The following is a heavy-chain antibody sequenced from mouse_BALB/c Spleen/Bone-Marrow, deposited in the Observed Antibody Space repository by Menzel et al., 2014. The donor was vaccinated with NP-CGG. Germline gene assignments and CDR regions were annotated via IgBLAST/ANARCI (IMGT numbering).Heavy chain of an antibody. J-gene: IGHJ4*01. Sequence: QVQLQQPGAELARPGASVKLSCKASGYTFTSYWMQWVKQRPGRGLEWIGAIYPGDGDTRYTQKFKGKATLTADKSSSTAYVQLSSLASEDSAVYYCARFYGYDGMDYWGQGTSVTVSS. V-gene: IGHV1-87*01. CDR3: ARFYGYDGMDY. CDR2: IYPGDGDT. D-gene: IGHD2-2*01. CDR1: GYTFTSYW.